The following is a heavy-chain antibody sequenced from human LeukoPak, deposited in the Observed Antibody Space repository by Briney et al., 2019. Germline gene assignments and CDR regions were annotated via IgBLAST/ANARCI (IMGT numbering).Heavy chain of an antibody. CDR1: GFTFSSYA. CDR2: ISGSGGST. CDR3: AQNTAYDIFPY. V-gene: IGHV3-23*01. J-gene: IGHJ4*02. Sequence: PGGSLRLSCAASGFTFSSYAMSRVLQAPGKGLERVSAISGSGGSTYYADSVKGRFTISRDNSKNTLYLQMNSLRAEDTAVYFFAQNTAYDIFPYWGQGTLVTVSS. D-gene: IGHD3-9*01.